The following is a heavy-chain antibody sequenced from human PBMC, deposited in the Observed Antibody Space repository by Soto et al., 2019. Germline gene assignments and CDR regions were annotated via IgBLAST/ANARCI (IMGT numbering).Heavy chain of an antibody. D-gene: IGHD2-15*01. CDR3: AREHGSGCGCRPKHGYYYYYYMDV. V-gene: IGHV1-69*08. CDR1: GGTFSSYT. J-gene: IGHJ6*03. CDR2: IIPILGIA. Sequence: QVQLVQSGAEVKKPGSSVKVSCKASGGTFSSYTISWVRQAPGQGLEWMGRIIPILGIANYAQKFQGRVTITADKSTSTAYRELSSLRSEDTAVYYCAREHGSGCGCRPKHGYYYYYYMDVWGKGTTVTVSS.